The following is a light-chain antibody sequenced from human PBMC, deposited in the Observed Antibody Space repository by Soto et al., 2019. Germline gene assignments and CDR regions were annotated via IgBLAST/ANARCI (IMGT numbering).Light chain of an antibody. V-gene: IGLV2-8*01. CDR1: SSDVGGYNY. J-gene: IGLJ1*01. CDR3: SSYAGSNNYV. CDR2: EVS. Sequence: QSVLTQPPSASGSPGQSVTISCTGTSSDVGGYNYVSWYQQHPGKAPKLMIYEVSMRPSGVPGRFSGSKSGDTASLSVSGLQDEDEAEYYCSSYAGSNNYVFGTGTKVTVL.